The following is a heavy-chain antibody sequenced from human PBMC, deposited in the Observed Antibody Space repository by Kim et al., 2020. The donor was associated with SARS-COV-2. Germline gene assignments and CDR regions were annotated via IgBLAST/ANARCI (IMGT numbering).Heavy chain of an antibody. Sequence: ASVKVSCKASGYTFTSYYMHWVRQAPGQGLEWMGIINPSGGSTSYAQKFQGRVTMTRDTSTSTVYMELSSLRSEDTAVYYCAREHSYDSSGYQDPATDYWGQGTLVTVSS. D-gene: IGHD3-22*01. J-gene: IGHJ4*02. CDR3: AREHSYDSSGYQDPATDY. V-gene: IGHV1-46*01. CDR1: GYTFTSYY. CDR2: INPSGGST.